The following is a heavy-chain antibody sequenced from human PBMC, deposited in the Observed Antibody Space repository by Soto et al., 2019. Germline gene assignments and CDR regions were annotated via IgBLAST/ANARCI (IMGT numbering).Heavy chain of an antibody. D-gene: IGHD5-12*01. CDR3: ATEDIVTYYFDY. J-gene: IGHJ4*02. CDR1: GYTLTELS. Sequence: ASVKVSCKVSGYTLTELSMHWVRQAPGKGLEWMGGFDPEDGETIYAQKFQGRVTMTEDTSTDTAYMELSSLSSEDTAVYYCATEDIVTYYFDYWGQGTLVTVSS. V-gene: IGHV1-24*01. CDR2: FDPEDGET.